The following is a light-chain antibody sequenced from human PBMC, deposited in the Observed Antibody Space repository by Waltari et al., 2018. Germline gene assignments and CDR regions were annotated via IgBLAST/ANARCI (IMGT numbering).Light chain of an antibody. V-gene: IGKV3-20*01. CDR1: QSVSSNY. CDR2: GAF. J-gene: IGKJ1*01. CDR3: QQHTGSPPWT. Sequence: EIVLTQSPGTLSLSPGERATLSCRASQSVSSNYLAWYRQKPGQAPRLLIYGAFNRATGIPDRFTGSGSGTDFTLTISRLEPEDFAVYYCQQHTGSPPWTFGQGTKVEVK.